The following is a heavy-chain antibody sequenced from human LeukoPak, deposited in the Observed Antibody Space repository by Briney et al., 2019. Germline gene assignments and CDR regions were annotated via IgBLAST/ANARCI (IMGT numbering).Heavy chain of an antibody. J-gene: IGHJ1*01. CDR2: INPNSGGT. V-gene: IGHV1-2*02. CDR1: GYTFTGYY. CDR3: ARLTYYYDSSGYYVYFQH. Sequence: ASVKVSCKASGYTFTGYYMHWVRQAPGQGLEWMGWINPNSGGTNYAQKFQGRVTMTRDTSISTAYMELSRLRSDDTAVYYCARLTYYYDSSGYYVYFQHWGQGTLVTVSS. D-gene: IGHD3-22*01.